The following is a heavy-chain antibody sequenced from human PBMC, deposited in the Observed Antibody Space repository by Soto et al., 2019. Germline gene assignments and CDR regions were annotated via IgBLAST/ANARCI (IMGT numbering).Heavy chain of an antibody. J-gene: IGHJ4*02. D-gene: IGHD2-2*03. CDR1: GFTFSSYA. Sequence: GGSLRLSCAASGFTFSSYAMSWVRQAPGKGLEWVSAISGSGGSTYYADSVKGRFTISRDNSKNTLYLQMNSLRAEDTVVDYYAKVLDFVVVPAVNGVDYWGQGTLVTVSS. CDR2: ISGSGGST. V-gene: IGHV3-23*01. CDR3: AKVLDFVVVPAVNGVDY.